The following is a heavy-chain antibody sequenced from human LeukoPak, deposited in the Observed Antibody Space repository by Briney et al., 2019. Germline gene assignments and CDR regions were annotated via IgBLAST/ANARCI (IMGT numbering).Heavy chain of an antibody. D-gene: IGHD2-2*01. V-gene: IGHV3-7*01. Sequence: GSLRLSCAASGFTFNNYWMSWVRQAPGKGLEWVANIKQDGSEKYYVDSVKGRFTISRDNAKNSLYLQMNSLRAEDTAVYYCARRYCSSTNCYAFDYWGQGTLVTVSS. CDR3: ARRYCSSTNCYAFDY. CDR1: GFTFNNYW. CDR2: IKQDGSEK. J-gene: IGHJ4*02.